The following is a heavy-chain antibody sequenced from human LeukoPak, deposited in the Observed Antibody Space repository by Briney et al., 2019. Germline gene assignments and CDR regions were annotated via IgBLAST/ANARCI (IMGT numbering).Heavy chain of an antibody. CDR1: GGSISSYY. CDR3: ARDLRGPLGYFDL. Sequence: PSEILSLTCTVSGGSISSYYWSWIRQPPGKGLEWIGYNYYSGSTNYTPSLKSRVTISVDTSKNQFSLKRSSVTAADTAVYYCARDLRGPLGYFDLWGRGTLVTVSS. CDR2: NYYSGST. D-gene: IGHD3-10*01. J-gene: IGHJ2*01. V-gene: IGHV4-59*01.